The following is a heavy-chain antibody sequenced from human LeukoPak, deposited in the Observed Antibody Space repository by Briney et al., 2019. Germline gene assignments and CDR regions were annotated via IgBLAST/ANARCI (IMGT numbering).Heavy chain of an antibody. CDR2: ISAYNGNT. J-gene: IGHJ4*02. D-gene: IGHD6-19*01. V-gene: IGHV1-18*01. CDR1: GYTFTSYG. CDR3: ARDPPIASSGWYGWFYFDY. Sequence: ASVKVSCKASGYTFTSYGISLVRQAPGQGLEWMGWISAYNGNTNYAQKLQGRVTMTTDTSTSTAYMELRSLRSDDTAVYYCARDPPIASSGWYGWFYFDYWGQGTLVTVSS.